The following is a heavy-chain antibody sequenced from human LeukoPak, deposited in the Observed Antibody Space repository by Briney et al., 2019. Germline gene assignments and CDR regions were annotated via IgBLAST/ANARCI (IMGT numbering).Heavy chain of an antibody. Sequence: PGRSLRLSCAASGFTFDDYAMHWVRQAPGKGLEWVSVISWNSGSIGYADSVKGRFTISRDNAKNSLYLQMNSLRAEDMALYYCAKTSSPGRKYQLLYGAFDIWGQGTMVTVSS. CDR2: ISWNSGSI. CDR1: GFTFDDYA. D-gene: IGHD2-2*02. CDR3: AKTSSPGRKYQLLYGAFDI. J-gene: IGHJ3*02. V-gene: IGHV3-9*03.